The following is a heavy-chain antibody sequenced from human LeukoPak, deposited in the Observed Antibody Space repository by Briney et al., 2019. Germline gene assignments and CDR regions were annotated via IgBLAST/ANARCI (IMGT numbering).Heavy chain of an antibody. V-gene: IGHV3-23*01. J-gene: IGHJ4*02. D-gene: IGHD6-19*01. Sequence: GGSLRLSCAASGFTFSSYAMSWVRQAPGKGLEWVSAISGSGGTTYYADSVKGRFTISRDNSKNTLYLQMNSLRAEDTAVYYCAKDPTAHSSGWYPYWGQGTLVTVSS. CDR1: GFTFSSYA. CDR3: AKDPTAHSSGWYPY. CDR2: ISGSGGTT.